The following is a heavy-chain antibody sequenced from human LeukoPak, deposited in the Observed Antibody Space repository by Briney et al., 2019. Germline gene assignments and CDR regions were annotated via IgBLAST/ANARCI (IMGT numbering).Heavy chain of an antibody. J-gene: IGHJ6*02. D-gene: IGHD3-10*01. CDR3: ARLLYYGSGSSLSDGMDV. CDR2: IYPGDSDT. CDR1: GYSFPTNW. V-gene: IGHV5-51*01. Sequence: GESLKISCKGSGYSFPTNWIAWVRQMPGKGLEWMGIIYPGDSDTRYSPSFEGQVTFSADKSINTAYLQWSSLKASDTAMYYCARLLYYGSGSSLSDGMDVWGQGNTVTVSS.